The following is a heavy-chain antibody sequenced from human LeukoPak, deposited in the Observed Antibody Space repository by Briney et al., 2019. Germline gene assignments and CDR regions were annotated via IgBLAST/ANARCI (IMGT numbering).Heavy chain of an antibody. D-gene: IGHD1-26*01. CDR3: ARHTKVGSKPDAFDI. CDR2: IYYSGNT. J-gene: IGHJ3*02. Sequence: LETLSHTRTDSLGSISSRIYYWGWIRRPPGKGLEWIGTIYYSGNTYYNPSLKSRVTISVDTSKNEFSLKLSSVTAADTAVYYCARHTKVGSKPDAFDIWGQGTMVTVSS. CDR1: LGSISSRIYY. V-gene: IGHV4-39*01.